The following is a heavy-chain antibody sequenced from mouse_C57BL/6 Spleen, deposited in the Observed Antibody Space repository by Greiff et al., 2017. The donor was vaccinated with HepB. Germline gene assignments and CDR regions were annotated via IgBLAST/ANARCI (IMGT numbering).Heavy chain of an antibody. CDR3: ATTVVRAMDY. CDR1: GYSITSGYY. Sequence: VQLKESGPGLVKPSQSLSLTCSVTGYSITSGYYWNWIRQFPGNKLEWMGYISYDGSNNYNPSLKNRISITRDTSKNQFFLKLNSVTTEDTATYYCATTVVRAMDYWGQGTSVTVSS. CDR2: ISYDGSN. V-gene: IGHV3-6*01. D-gene: IGHD1-1*01. J-gene: IGHJ4*01.